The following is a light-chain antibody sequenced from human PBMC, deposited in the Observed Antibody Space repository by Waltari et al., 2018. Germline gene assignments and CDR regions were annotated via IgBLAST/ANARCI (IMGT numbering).Light chain of an antibody. J-gene: IGLJ3*02. V-gene: IGLV3-19*01. CDR2: GKN. CDR1: SLRSYY. Sequence: SELTQDPAVSVALGQTVRITCQGDSLRSYYASWYQQKPGQAPVLVIYGKNNRPSGIPDRFSGSSSGNTASLTITGAQAEDEADYYCNSRDSSGNHWVFGGGTKLTVL. CDR3: NSRDSSGNHWV.